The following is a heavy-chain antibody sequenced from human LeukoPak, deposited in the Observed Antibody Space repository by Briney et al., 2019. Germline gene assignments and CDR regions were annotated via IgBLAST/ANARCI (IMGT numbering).Heavy chain of an antibody. J-gene: IGHJ4*02. V-gene: IGHV4-59*01. CDR1: GGSISSYY. Sequence: SETLSLTCTVSGGSISSYYWSWIRQPPGKGLEWIGYIYYSGSTNYNPSLKSRFTISVDTPKKQSSLKLRSVTAADTAVYSGARERYSSCGYGDYFDYWGQGTLVTVSS. CDR2: IYYSGST. D-gene: IGHD6-19*01. CDR3: ARERYSSCGYGDYFDY.